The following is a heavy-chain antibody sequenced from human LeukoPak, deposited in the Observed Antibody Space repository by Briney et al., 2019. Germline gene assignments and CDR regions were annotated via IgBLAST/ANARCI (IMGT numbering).Heavy chain of an antibody. CDR1: GFTFSDFY. V-gene: IGHV3-11*06. CDR3: ARDVIR. CDR2: ISTSSSYT. J-gene: IGHJ4*02. Sequence: GGSVRLSCAASGFTFSDFYMNWIRQAPGKGLEWVSYISTSSSYTDYADSVKGRFTISRDNAKNLLYLQMNSLRVEDTAVYYCARDVIRRGQGTLVTVSS.